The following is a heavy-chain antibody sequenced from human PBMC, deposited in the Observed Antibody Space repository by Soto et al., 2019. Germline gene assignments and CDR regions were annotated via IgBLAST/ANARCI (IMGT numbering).Heavy chain of an antibody. CDR2: INAGNGNT. CDR1: GYTFTSYA. J-gene: IGHJ5*02. V-gene: IGHV1-3*01. D-gene: IGHD2-21*01. CDR3: ARDLALNWFDP. Sequence: SVKVSFKASGYTFTSYAMHWVRQAPGQRLEWMGWINAGNGNTKYSQKFQGRVTITRDTSASTAYMELSSLRSEDTAVYYCARDLALNWFDPWGQGTLVTVSS.